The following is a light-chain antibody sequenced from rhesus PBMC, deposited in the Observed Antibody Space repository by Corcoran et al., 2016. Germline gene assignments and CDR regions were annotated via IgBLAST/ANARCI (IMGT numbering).Light chain of an antibody. CDR1: QGISNY. CDR3: LKYSSDPYS. CDR2: VAS. J-gene: IGKJ2*01. Sequence: DIQMTQSPSSLSASVGDRVTITCRASQGISNYLSWYQQNPGKAPEFLIYVASTLQSGVPSRVSGSGSGKDFTLTINSLQPEDFATYYCLKYSSDPYSFGQGTKVEIK. V-gene: IGKV1-43*02.